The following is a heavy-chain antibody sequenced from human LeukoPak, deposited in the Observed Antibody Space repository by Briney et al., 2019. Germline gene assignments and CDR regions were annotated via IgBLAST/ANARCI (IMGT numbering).Heavy chain of an antibody. CDR3: ATDPAPYDSSGYYYLEYFQH. J-gene: IGHJ1*01. CDR1: GYTLTELS. D-gene: IGHD3-22*01. Sequence: ASVKVSCKVSGYTLTELSMHWVRQAPGKGREWRGGFDPEDGETIYAQKFQGRVTMTEDTSTDTAYMELSSLRSEDTAVYYCATDPAPYDSSGYYYLEYFQHWGQGTLVTVSS. CDR2: FDPEDGET. V-gene: IGHV1-24*01.